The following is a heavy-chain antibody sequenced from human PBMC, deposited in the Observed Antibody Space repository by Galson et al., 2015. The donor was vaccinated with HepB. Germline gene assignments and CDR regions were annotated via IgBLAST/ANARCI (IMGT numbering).Heavy chain of an antibody. CDR3: ARSLPRGSYWY. Sequence: SVKVSCKASGGTFSSYAISWVRQAPGQGLEWMGGIIPIFGTANYAQKFQGRVMITADKSTSTAYMELSSLRSEDTAVYYCARSLPRGSYWYWGQGTLVTVSS. CDR2: IIPIFGTA. CDR1: GGTFSSYA. D-gene: IGHD1-26*01. J-gene: IGHJ4*02. V-gene: IGHV1-69*06.